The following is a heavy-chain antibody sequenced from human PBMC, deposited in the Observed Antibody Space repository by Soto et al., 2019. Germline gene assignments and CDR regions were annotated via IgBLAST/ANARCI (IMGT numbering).Heavy chain of an antibody. CDR2: ISSSSSTI. J-gene: IGHJ6*02. Sequence: GGSLSLSCAASGFTFSSYSMNWVRQAPGKGLEWVSYISSSSSTIYYADSVKGRFTISRDNAKNSLYLQMNSLRDEDTAVYYCARDLSKSSGWYVFYYYYGMDVWGQGTTVTVSS. CDR3: ARDLSKSSGWYVFYYYYGMDV. D-gene: IGHD6-19*01. V-gene: IGHV3-48*02. CDR1: GFTFSSYS.